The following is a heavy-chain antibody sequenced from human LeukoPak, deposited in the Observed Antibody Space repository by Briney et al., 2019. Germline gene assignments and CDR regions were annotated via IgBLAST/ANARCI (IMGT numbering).Heavy chain of an antibody. CDR3: AKDYDYVWGSYHDY. D-gene: IGHD3-16*02. Sequence: GGSLRLSCAASGFTFSGFAMSWVRQAPGKGLQWVSAINRGGGDTNYADSVKGRFTISRDNSKNTLYLQMNSLRAEDTAVYYCAKDYDYVWGSYHDYWGQGTLVTVSS. CDR2: INRGGGDT. CDR1: GFTFSGFA. J-gene: IGHJ4*02. V-gene: IGHV3-23*01.